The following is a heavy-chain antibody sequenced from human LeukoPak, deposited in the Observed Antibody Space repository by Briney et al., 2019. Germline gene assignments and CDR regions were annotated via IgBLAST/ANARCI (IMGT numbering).Heavy chain of an antibody. J-gene: IGHJ4*02. V-gene: IGHV3-48*01. CDR1: GFTFSSYS. CDR3: ARSVQADY. Sequence: GGSLRLSCAASGFTFSSYSMNWVRQAPGKGLEWVSYISSSGGTIYYADSVKGRFTISRDNAKNLLYLQMNSLRAEDTAVYYCARSVQADYWGQGTLDTVSS. CDR2: ISSSGGTI.